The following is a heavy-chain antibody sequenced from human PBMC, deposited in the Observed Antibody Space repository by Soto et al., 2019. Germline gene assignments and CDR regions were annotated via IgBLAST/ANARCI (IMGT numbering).Heavy chain of an antibody. CDR3: ARGGGSPYNNHEFDF. Sequence: SETLSLTCTVSGGSVSGGNYYWSWIRQPPGKGLEWIGYIYYSGSTNYNPSLKSRVTISVDTSKNQFSLKLSSVTAADTAVFYCARGGGSPYNNHEFDFWGQGTLVTVYS. CDR2: IYYSGST. D-gene: IGHD1-20*01. J-gene: IGHJ4*02. V-gene: IGHV4-61*01. CDR1: GGSVSGGNYY.